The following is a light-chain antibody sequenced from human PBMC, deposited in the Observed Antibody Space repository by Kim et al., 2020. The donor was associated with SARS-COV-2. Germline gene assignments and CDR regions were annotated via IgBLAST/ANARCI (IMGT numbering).Light chain of an antibody. CDR1: QSVLHISSNKNY. CDR2: WAS. CDR3: QEYYSTPYI. Sequence: DIVMTQSPGSLAVSLRERATINCKSSQSVLHISSNKNYLAWYQQKPGQPPKLLFYWASTREAGVPDRFSGAGSGTDFTLTVSSLQSEDVAVYYCQEYYSTPYILGQGPKVEI. V-gene: IGKV4-1*01. J-gene: IGKJ2*01.